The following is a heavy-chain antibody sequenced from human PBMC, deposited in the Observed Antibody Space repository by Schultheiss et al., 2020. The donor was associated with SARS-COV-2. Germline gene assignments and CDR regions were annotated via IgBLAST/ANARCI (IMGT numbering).Heavy chain of an antibody. D-gene: IGHD2-8*02. CDR2: IWYDGSNK. V-gene: IGHV3-33*01. Sequence: GGSLRLSCAASGFTFSSYGMHWVRQAPGKGLEWVAVIWYDGSNKYYADSVKGRFTISRDNSKNTLYLQMNSLRAEDTAVYYCASALYCYYYYGMDVWGQGTTVTVSS. CDR1: GFTFSSYG. J-gene: IGHJ6*02. CDR3: ASALYCYYYYGMDV.